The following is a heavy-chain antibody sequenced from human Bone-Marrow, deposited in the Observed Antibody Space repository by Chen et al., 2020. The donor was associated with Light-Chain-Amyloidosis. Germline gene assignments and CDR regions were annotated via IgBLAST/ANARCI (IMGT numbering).Heavy chain of an antibody. D-gene: IGHD6-13*01. CDR2: IGWRSDVI. CDR1: GFTFSGYS. J-gene: IGHJ4*02. CDR3: TRDSGEAAADDY. Sequence: EVKLVESGGALVQPGGSLRLSCAASGFTFSGYSMNWVRQAPGQGLEWISYIGWRSDVIFYADSVKGRFTISRDNVQNSLYLQMNSLRVEDTGLYYCTRDSGEAAADDYWGQGTLVTVSA. V-gene: IGHV3-48*01.